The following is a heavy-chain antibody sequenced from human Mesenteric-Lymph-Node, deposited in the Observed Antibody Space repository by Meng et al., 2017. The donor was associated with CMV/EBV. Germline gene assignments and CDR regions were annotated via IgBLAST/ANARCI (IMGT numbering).Heavy chain of an antibody. V-gene: IGHV3-64*02. CDR3: ARANPTDYGNYEDNWFDP. CDR2: ISSNGGST. CDR1: GFTFSSYA. J-gene: IGHJ5*02. D-gene: IGHD4-11*01. Sequence: GESLKISCAASGFTFSSYAMHWVRQAPGKGLEYVSAISSNGGSTYYADSVKGRFTISRDNSKNTLYLQMGSLRAEDMAVYYCARANPTDYGNYEDNWFDPWGQGTLVTVSS.